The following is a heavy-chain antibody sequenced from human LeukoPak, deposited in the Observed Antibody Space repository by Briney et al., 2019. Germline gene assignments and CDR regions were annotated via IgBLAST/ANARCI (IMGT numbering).Heavy chain of an antibody. Sequence: PSETLSLTYTVSGGSISSYYWSWIRQPPGKGLEWIGYIYYSGSTNYNPSLKSRVTISVDTSKNQFSLKLSSVTAADTAVYYCARGYSSGWYVEYFDYWGQGTLVTVSS. D-gene: IGHD6-19*01. CDR1: GGSISSYY. CDR3: ARGYSSGWYVEYFDY. J-gene: IGHJ4*02. V-gene: IGHV4-59*01. CDR2: IYYSGST.